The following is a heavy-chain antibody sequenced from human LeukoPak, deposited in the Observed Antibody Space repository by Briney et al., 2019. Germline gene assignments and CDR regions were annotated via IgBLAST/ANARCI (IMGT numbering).Heavy chain of an antibody. Sequence: PSETLSLTCTVSGGSISSGDYYWSWIRQPPGKGLEWIGYIYYSGSTYYNPSLKSRVTISVDTSKNQFSLKLSSVTAADTAVYYCARAESRNGILSDYWGQGTLVTVSS. D-gene: IGHD1-14*01. CDR1: GGSISSGDYY. CDR3: ARAESRNGILSDY. CDR2: IYYSGST. V-gene: IGHV4-30-4*01. J-gene: IGHJ4*02.